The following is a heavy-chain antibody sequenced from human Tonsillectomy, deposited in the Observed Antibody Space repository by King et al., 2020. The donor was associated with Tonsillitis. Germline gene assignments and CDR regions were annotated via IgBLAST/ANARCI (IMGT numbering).Heavy chain of an antibody. J-gene: IGHJ5*02. Sequence: VQLQQWGAGLLKPSETLSLTCAVYGGSFSGYYWSWIRQPPGKGLEWIGEINHSGSTNYNPSLKSRVTISVDTSKNQFSLKLSSVTAADTAVYYCAREPGIAAAGDWFDPWGQGTLGTVSS. CDR2: INHSGST. CDR1: GGSFSGYY. CDR3: AREPGIAAAGDWFDP. V-gene: IGHV4-34*01. D-gene: IGHD6-13*01.